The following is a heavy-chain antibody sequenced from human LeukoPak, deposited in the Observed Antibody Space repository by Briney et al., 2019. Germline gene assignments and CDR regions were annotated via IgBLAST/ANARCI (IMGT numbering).Heavy chain of an antibody. V-gene: IGHV3-7*03. CDR3: ARDPGWGALDY. CDR2: INIDGGQR. D-gene: IGHD3-16*01. J-gene: IGHJ4*02. CDR1: GFSLSTIW. Sequence: PGGSLRLSCAPSGFSLSTIWMTWVRQTPGKGLELVANINIDGGQRYHADSVEGRFTISRDNVKNTLYLQMSSLRVEDTAVYYCARDPGWGALDYWGQGALVIVSS.